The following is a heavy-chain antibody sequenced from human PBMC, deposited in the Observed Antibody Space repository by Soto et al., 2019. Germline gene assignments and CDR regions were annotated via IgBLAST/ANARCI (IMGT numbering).Heavy chain of an antibody. D-gene: IGHD1-26*01. V-gene: IGHV3-23*02. Sequence: EVQLLESGGDLGQPGGSLRLSCAASGFTFGTYAMSWVRRAPGKGLDWVSAISGNGSDTYLGDSVKGRFSISRDNSKNMLYLQMSSLRGEDTAIYYCARRVGTTGVFDFWGQGTRVIVSS. CDR2: ISGNGSDT. J-gene: IGHJ4*02. CDR1: GFTFGTYA. CDR3: ARRVGTTGVFDF.